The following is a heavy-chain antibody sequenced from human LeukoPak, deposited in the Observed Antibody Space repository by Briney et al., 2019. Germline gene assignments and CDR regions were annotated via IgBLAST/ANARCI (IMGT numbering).Heavy chain of an antibody. CDR2: ISSDGSDK. CDR1: GFSFSSYD. V-gene: IGHV3-30*18. CDR3: AKGVRGVIAYYLDY. Sequence: GRSLRLSCAASGFSFSSYDMHWVRQAPGKGLEWVAVISSDGSDKYYADSGKGRFTISRDNSKNQLYLQMNSLRPDDTAVYYCAKGVRGVIAYYLDYWGQGTLVTVSS. D-gene: IGHD3-10*01. J-gene: IGHJ4*02.